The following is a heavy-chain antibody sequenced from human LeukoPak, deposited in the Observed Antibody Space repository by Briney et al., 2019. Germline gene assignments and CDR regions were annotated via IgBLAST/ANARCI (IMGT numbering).Heavy chain of an antibody. V-gene: IGHV4-59*08. D-gene: IGHD2-2*01. Sequence: SETLSLTCSVSGGSMTNLYWTWIRQPPGKGLEWIGYVYYSGSTNYNPSLKTRLHLSVDTSKNRFSLKLSSVTAADTAVYYCASSPRLTTSWFLFDSWGHGTLVTVSS. J-gene: IGHJ5*01. CDR1: GGSMTNLY. CDR2: VYYSGST. CDR3: ASSPRLTTSWFLFDS.